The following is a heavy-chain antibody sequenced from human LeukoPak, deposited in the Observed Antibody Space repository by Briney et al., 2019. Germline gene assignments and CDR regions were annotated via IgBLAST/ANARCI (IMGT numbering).Heavy chain of an antibody. CDR2: VYYTGST. Sequence: PSETLSLTCTVSGGSFSSYYWSWIRQPPGKGLEWIGYVYYTGSTNYNPSLKSRVTMFEDKSKNQFSLRLYSATVADTAVYYCARHFAYSSSSYFDYWGQGSLVTVSS. CDR1: GGSFSSYY. D-gene: IGHD6-6*01. J-gene: IGHJ4*02. CDR3: ARHFAYSSSSYFDY. V-gene: IGHV4-59*08.